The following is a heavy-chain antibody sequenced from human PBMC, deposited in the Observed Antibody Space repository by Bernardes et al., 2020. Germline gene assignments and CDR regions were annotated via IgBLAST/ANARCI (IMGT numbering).Heavy chain of an antibody. D-gene: IGHD3-22*01. CDR3: ARANYDSSGYLRAFDI. CDR1: GFTFSSYA. J-gene: IGHJ3*02. Sequence: GGSLRLSCSASGFTFSSYAMHWVRQAPGKGLEYVSAISSNGGSTYYADSVKGRFTISRDNSKNTLYLQMNSLRAEDTAVYYCARANYDSSGYLRAFDIWGQGTMVTVSS. CDR2: ISSNGGST. V-gene: IGHV3-64*04.